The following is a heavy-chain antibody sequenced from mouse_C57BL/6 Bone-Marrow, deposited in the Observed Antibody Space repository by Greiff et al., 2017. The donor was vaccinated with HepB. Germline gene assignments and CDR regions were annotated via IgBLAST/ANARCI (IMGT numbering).Heavy chain of an antibody. CDR3: SRGYGSSWFAY. CDR2: IRLKSDNYAT. J-gene: IGHJ3*01. CDR1: GFTFSNYW. V-gene: IGHV6-3*01. D-gene: IGHD1-1*01. Sequence: EVMLVESGGGLVQPGGSMKLSCVASGFTFSNYWMNWVRQSPEKGLEWVAQIRLKSDNYATHYAESVKGRFTISRDDSKSSVYLQMNNLRAEDTGIYYCSRGYGSSWFAYWGQGTLVTVSA.